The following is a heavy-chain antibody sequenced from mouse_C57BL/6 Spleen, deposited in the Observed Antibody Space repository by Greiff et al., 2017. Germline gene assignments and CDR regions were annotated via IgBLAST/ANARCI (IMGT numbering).Heavy chain of an antibody. D-gene: IGHD1-1*01. Sequence: VQLQQSGPELVKPGASVKISCKASGYAFSSSWMNWVKQRPGKGLEWIGRIYPGDGDTNYNGKFKGKATLTADKSSSTAYMQLSSLTSEDSAVYFCARSGAGYYGSLDYWGQGTTLTVSS. CDR1: GYAFSSSW. CDR3: ARSGAGYYGSLDY. V-gene: IGHV1-82*01. CDR2: IYPGDGDT. J-gene: IGHJ2*01.